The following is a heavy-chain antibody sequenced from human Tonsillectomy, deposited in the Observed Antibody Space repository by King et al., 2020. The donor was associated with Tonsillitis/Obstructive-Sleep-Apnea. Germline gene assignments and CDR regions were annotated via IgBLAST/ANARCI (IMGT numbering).Heavy chain of an antibody. Sequence: QLVQSGGGVVQPGRSLRLSCAASGFTFSSYAMHWVRQAPGKGLEWVAVISYDGSNKYYADSVKGRFTISRDNSKNTLYLQMNSLRAEDTAVYYCARDRSSGWYDAFDIWGQGTMVTVSS. CDR2: ISYDGSNK. CDR1: GFTFSSYA. CDR3: ARDRSSGWYDAFDI. J-gene: IGHJ3*02. D-gene: IGHD6-19*01. V-gene: IGHV3-30*04.